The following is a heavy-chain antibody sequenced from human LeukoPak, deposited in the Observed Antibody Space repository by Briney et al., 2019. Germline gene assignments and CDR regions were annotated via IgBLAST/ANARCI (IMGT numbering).Heavy chain of an antibody. J-gene: IGHJ3*02. Sequence: SETLSLTCTVSGGSISSYYWSWIRQPPGKGLEWIGYINYSGSTNYNPSLKSRVTISVDTSKNQFSLKLSSVTAADTAVYYCASVSGRDAFDIWGQGTMVTVSS. CDR1: GGSISSYY. V-gene: IGHV4-59*01. CDR2: INYSGST. D-gene: IGHD1-1*01. CDR3: ASVSGRDAFDI.